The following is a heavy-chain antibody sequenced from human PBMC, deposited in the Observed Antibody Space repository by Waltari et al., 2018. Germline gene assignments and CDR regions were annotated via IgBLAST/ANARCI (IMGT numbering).Heavy chain of an antibody. CDR1: GFLFSSYW. V-gene: IGHV3-7*01. CDR2: IKQDGSAT. Sequence: EVQLVESGGGLVQRGGSLRLSCAASGFLFSSYWMTWVRQAPGKGLEWVANIKQDGSATYYIDSVEGRFTVSRDNANKSLFLQMNSLRADDTAVYYCARGINVGMDVWGQGTTVTVSS. CDR3: ARGINVGMDV. D-gene: IGHD2-21*01. J-gene: IGHJ6*02.